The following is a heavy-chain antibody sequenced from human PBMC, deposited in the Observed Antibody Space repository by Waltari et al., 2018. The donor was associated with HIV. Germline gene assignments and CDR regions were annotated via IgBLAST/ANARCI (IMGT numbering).Heavy chain of an antibody. V-gene: IGHV1-8*01. CDR3: AIWGGTLGMDV. Sequence: QVQQLQSGDEVQKPVAPVKVSCMATGCTFTSYDNNRWRQATGQGIEWMGWINPNSGNTGYAQKFQGRVTMTRNTSISTAYMELSSLRAEDTAVYYCAIWGGTLGMDVWGQGTTVTVSS. J-gene: IGHJ6*02. CDR2: INPNSGNT. CDR1: GCTFTSYD. D-gene: IGHD3-16*01.